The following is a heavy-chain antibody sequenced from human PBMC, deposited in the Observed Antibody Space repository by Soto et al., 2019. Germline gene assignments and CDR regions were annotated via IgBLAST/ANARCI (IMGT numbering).Heavy chain of an antibody. J-gene: IGHJ4*02. CDR1: GFTFSSYG. CDR2: ISYDGSNK. Sequence: GGSLRLSCAASGFTFSSYGMHWVRQAPGKGLEWVAVISYDGSNKYYADSVKGRFTISRDNSKNTLYLQMNSLRAEDTAVYYCANGGNYYGSGSYSPFDYWGQG. D-gene: IGHD3-10*01. V-gene: IGHV3-30*18. CDR3: ANGGNYYGSGSYSPFDY.